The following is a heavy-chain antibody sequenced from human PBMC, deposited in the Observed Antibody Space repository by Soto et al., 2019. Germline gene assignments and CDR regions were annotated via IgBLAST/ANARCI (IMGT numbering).Heavy chain of an antibody. J-gene: IGHJ6*02. CDR1: GDSVSSNSAA. V-gene: IGHV6-1*01. CDR2: TYYRSKWYN. CDR3: ARWIYSGYDLIYYYGMDV. Sequence: SQTLSLTCAISGDSVSSNSAAWNWIRQSPSRGLEWLGRTYYRSKWYNDYAVSVKSRITINPDTSKNQFSLQLNSVTPEDTAVYYCARWIYSGYDLIYYYGMDVWGQGTTVTVSS. D-gene: IGHD5-12*01.